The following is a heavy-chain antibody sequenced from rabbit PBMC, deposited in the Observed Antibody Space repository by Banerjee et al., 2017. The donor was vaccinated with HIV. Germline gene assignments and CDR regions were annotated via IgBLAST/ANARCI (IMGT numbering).Heavy chain of an antibody. CDR3: ARDLAGVIGWNFNL. CDR2: INTGSSADT. J-gene: IGHJ4*01. D-gene: IGHD4-1*01. V-gene: IGHV1S45*01. CDR1: GIDLSSYYY. Sequence: QEQLEESGGDLVKPEGSLTLTCTASGIDLSSYYYMCWVRQAPGKGLEWIGCINTGSSADTYYASWAKGRFTISKTSSTTVTLQMTSLTAADTATYFCARDLAGVIGWNFNLWGPGTLVTVS.